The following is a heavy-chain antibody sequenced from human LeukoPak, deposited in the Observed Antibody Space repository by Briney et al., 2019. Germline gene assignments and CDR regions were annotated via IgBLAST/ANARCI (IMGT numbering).Heavy chain of an antibody. CDR1: GGSVSSGSYY. D-gene: IGHD2-21*02. CDR3: AGDRVVVTANYYYGMDV. J-gene: IGHJ6*02. V-gene: IGHV4-61*01. Sequence: PSETLSLTCTVSGGSVSSGSYYWSWIRQPPGKGLEWIGYIYYSGSTNYNPSLKSRVTISVDTSKNQFSLKLSSVTAADTAVYYCAGDRVVVTANYYYGMDVWGQGTTVTVSS. CDR2: IYYSGST.